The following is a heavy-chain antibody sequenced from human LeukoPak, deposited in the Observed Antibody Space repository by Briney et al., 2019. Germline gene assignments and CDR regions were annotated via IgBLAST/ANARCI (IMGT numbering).Heavy chain of an antibody. CDR2: INWNGGST. CDR3: ARDPGYCTNGVCYPSTYMDV. V-gene: IGHV3-20*04. CDR1: GFTFDDYG. D-gene: IGHD2-8*01. J-gene: IGHJ6*03. Sequence: GGSLRLSCAASGFTFDDYGMSWVRQAPGKGLEWVSGINWNGGSTGYADSVKGRFTISRDNAKNSPYLQMNSLRAEDTALYYCARDPGYCTNGVCYPSTYMDVWGKGTTVTVSS.